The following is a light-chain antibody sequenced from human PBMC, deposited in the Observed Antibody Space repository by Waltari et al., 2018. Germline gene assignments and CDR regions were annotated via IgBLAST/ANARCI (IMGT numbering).Light chain of an antibody. Sequence: EIVMTQSPATLSVSPGERATLSCRASQSVSSNLAWYQQKPGQAPRLLIYGASTRATGIPARCSGSGSGTEFTLTISSLQSEDCAVYYCQQYNNWLWTVGQGTKVEIK. CDR2: GAS. J-gene: IGKJ1*01. V-gene: IGKV3-15*01. CDR3: QQYNNWLWT. CDR1: QSVSSN.